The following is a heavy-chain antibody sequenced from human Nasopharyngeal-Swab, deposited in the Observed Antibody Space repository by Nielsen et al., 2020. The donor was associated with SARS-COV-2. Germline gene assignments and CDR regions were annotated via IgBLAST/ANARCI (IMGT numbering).Heavy chain of an antibody. D-gene: IGHD3-10*01. V-gene: IGHV3-66*04. CDR3: ASQERGGSGSS. CDR2: IYSSGIT. J-gene: IGHJ4*02. CDR1: GFTVNTNY. Sequence: GGSLRLSCAASGFTVNTNYMTWVRQAQGKGLEWVSVIYSSGITHYADSVKGRFTISRDNSKNTLYLQMNSLRAEDTAVYYCASQERGGSGSSWGRGTLVTVSS.